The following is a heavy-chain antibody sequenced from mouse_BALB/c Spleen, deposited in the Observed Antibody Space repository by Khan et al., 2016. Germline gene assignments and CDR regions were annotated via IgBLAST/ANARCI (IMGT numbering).Heavy chain of an antibody. J-gene: IGHJ4*01. CDR2: MLPGSGGT. CDR3: ARSSFYLMDY. CDR1: GYSFSSYW. Sequence: QVQLQQSGAELMKPGASVKISCKASGYSFSSYWIEWVKQRPGHGLEWIGEMLPGSGGTNYNEKFKGKATFTADTSSNTAYMQLSSLTSEDSAVYYCARSSFYLMDYWGQGTSVTVSS. V-gene: IGHV1-9*01. D-gene: IGHD2-1*01.